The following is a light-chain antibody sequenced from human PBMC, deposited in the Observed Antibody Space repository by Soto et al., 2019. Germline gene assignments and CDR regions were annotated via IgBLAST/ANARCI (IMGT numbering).Light chain of an antibody. Sequence: EIVLTQSPGTLSLSPGERATLSCRASQSFSSNYLAWYQQKPGQAPRILLYGATTRATGIPDRFSGSESGTDFTLTISRLEPEDSAVYYCQQYSSVWTFGQGTKVEIK. CDR2: GAT. J-gene: IGKJ1*01. CDR3: QQYSSVWT. V-gene: IGKV3-20*01. CDR1: QSFSSNY.